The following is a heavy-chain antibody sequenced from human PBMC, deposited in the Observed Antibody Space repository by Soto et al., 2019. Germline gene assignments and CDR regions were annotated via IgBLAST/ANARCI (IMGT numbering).Heavy chain of an antibody. J-gene: IGHJ6*02. CDR3: GRVLRGSYGMDV. Sequence: EVQLVEAGGGLVQPGGSLRLSCVDSGFSFSTYWMHWVRQAPGKGLVWVSRIHGDGSVTNYADSVKGRFTISRDNAKNTVYLQMNSLRVEDTAGYYCGRVLRGSYGMDVWGQGTTVTVSS. CDR1: GFSFSTYW. D-gene: IGHD1-1*01. V-gene: IGHV3-74*01. CDR2: IHGDGSVT.